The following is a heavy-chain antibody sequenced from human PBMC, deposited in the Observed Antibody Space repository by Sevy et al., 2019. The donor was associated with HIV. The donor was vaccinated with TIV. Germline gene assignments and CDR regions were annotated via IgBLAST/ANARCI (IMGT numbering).Heavy chain of an antibody. D-gene: IGHD1-26*01. J-gene: IGHJ4*02. Sequence: SETLSLTCTVSDGSITSLYWNWIRQPPGKGLEWIANIYYNGHINYNPSLKSRVTLSLDTSENQFSLRLSSVTAADTAMYYCAGENAWGRGYSWGQGTLVTVSS. V-gene: IGHV4-59*08. CDR3: AGENAWGRGYS. CDR1: DGSITSLY. CDR2: IYYNGHI.